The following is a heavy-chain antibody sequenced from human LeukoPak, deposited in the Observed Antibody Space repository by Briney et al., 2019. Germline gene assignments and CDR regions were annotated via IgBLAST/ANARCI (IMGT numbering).Heavy chain of an antibody. J-gene: IGHJ4*02. CDR2: IYHGDSDI. CDR3: AREGDSSGYHFDY. Sequence: GESLKISCKGSGYRFTSYWIGWVRQMPGKGLEWMGIIYHGDSDIRYSPSFEGQVTISADKSISTAYLQWSSLKASDTAMYYCAREGDSSGYHFDYWGQGTLVTVSS. V-gene: IGHV5-51*01. CDR1: GYRFTSYW. D-gene: IGHD3-22*01.